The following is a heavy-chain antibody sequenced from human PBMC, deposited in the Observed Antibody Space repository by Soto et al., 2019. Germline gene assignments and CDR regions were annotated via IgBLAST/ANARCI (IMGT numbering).Heavy chain of an antibody. CDR2: INHSGST. J-gene: IGHJ1*01. Sequence: PSETLSLTCAVYGGSFSGYYWSWIRQPPGKGLEWIGEINHSGSTNYNPSLKSRVTISVDTSKNQFSLKLSSVTAADTAVYYCARAVSADYGDVRRRDPEYFQHWGQGTLVTSPQ. D-gene: IGHD4-17*01. V-gene: IGHV4-34*01. CDR3: ARAVSADYGDVRRRDPEYFQH. CDR1: GGSFSGYY.